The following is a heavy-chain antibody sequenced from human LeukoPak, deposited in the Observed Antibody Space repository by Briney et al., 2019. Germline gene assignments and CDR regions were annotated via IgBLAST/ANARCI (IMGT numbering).Heavy chain of an antibody. J-gene: IGHJ4*02. D-gene: IGHD6-6*01. CDR2: IYYSGST. V-gene: IGHV4-59*01. Sequence: PSETLSLTCTVSGGSISSYYWSWIRQPPGKGLEWIGYIYYSGSTNYNPSLKSRVTISVDTSKNQFSLKLSSVTAADTAVYYCAASIAARPFDYWGQGTLVTVSS. CDR1: GGSISSYY. CDR3: AASIAARPFDY.